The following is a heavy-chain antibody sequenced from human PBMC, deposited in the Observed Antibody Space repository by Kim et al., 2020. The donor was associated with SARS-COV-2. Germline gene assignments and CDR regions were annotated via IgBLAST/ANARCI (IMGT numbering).Heavy chain of an antibody. CDR1: GFTFGDYA. CDR3: CRGVIQVRTRSDY. J-gene: IGHJ4*02. D-gene: IGHD3-16*02. V-gene: IGHV3-49*03. Sequence: GGSLRLSCSTSGFTFGDYAVSWFRQAPGKGLEWVALIRSKAYGGTTEYAASVEGRFTISRDDSKAIAYLQMSSLKTEDTAVYFCCRGVIQVRTRSDYWGQGTLVTVSS. CDR2: IRSKAYGGTT.